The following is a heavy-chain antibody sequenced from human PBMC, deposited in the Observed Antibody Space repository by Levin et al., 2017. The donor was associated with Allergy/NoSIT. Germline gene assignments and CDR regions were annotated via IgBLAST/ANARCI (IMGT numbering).Heavy chain of an antibody. Sequence: SETLSLTCTVSGGSISSYYWSWIRQPPGKGLEWIGYIYYSGSTNYNPSLKSRVTISVDTSKNQFSLKLSSVTAAGTAVYYCARVVWYCSGGSCYDSYFDYWGQGTLVTVSS. CDR1: GGSISSYY. V-gene: IGHV4-59*01. D-gene: IGHD2-15*01. CDR3: ARVVWYCSGGSCYDSYFDY. J-gene: IGHJ4*02. CDR2: IYYSGST.